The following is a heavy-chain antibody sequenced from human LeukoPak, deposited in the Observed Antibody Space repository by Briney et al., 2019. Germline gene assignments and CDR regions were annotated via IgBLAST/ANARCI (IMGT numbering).Heavy chain of an antibody. CDR3: AKGGKWDVTPFDY. D-gene: IGHD1-26*01. CDR1: GFTFSSYA. J-gene: IGHJ4*02. CDR2: IGRGDDT. V-gene: IGHV3-23*01. Sequence: GGSLRLSCAASGFTFSSYAMSWVRQAPGKGLEWVSTIGRGDDTYYADSVKGRFTISRDNSKNTLYLQVNSLRAEDTAVYYCAKGGKWDVTPFDYWGQGTLVTVSS.